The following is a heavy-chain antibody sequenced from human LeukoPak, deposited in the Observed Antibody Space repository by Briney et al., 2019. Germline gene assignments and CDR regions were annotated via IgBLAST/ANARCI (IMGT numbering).Heavy chain of an antibody. Sequence: GVSLRLSCAASGFTFSSYSMNWVRQAPGKGLEWVSYISSSSSTIYYADSVKGRFTISRDNAKNSLYLQMNSLRAEDTAVYYCAREVDDWFDPWGQGTLVTVSS. J-gene: IGHJ5*02. D-gene: IGHD2-15*01. CDR1: GFTFSSYS. V-gene: IGHV3-48*01. CDR2: ISSSSSTI. CDR3: AREVDDWFDP.